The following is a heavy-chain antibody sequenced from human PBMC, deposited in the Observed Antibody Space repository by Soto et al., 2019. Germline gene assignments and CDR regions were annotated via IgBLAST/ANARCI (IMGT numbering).Heavy chain of an antibody. J-gene: IGHJ4*02. D-gene: IGHD2-2*01. CDR2: IIPIFGTA. Sequence: VASVKVSCKASGGTFSSYAISWVRQAPGQGLEWMGGIIPIFGTANYAQKFQGRVTITADESTSTAYMELSSLRSEDTAVYYCARTWRVNLPNQPLNYWGQGTLVTVSS. V-gene: IGHV1-69*13. CDR3: ARTWRVNLPNQPLNY. CDR1: GGTFSSYA.